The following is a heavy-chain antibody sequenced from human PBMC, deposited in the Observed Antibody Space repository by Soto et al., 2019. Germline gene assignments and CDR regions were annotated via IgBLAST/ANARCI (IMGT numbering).Heavy chain of an antibody. V-gene: IGHV1-18*01. J-gene: IGHJ6*02. CDR2: ISPYTGNT. Sequence: QVQLVQSGDEVKKPGASVKVSCKASGYIFVNYGIAWVRQAPGQGLEWMGWISPYTGNTHSATKVQGRLTMTTDTSTSTAYTDLGSPTSDDTAVYYCVMVDNYVTPTPQDVWGQGTTVTVSS. CDR3: VMVDNYVTPTPQDV. CDR1: GYIFVNYG. D-gene: IGHD3-16*01.